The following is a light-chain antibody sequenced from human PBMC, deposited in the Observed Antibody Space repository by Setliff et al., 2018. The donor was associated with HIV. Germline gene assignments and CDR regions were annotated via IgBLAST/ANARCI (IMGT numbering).Light chain of an antibody. CDR3: SSYTSSITLYV. V-gene: IGLV2-14*03. Sequence: QSVLTQPASVSGSPGQSITISCTGTSSDIGVYKYVSWYQQHPGKAPKLIIYDVTNRPSGVSNRFSGSKSGNTASLTISXXQAEDEADYYCSSYTSSITLYVFGTGTKVTVL. CDR1: SSDIGVYKY. CDR2: DVT. J-gene: IGLJ1*01.